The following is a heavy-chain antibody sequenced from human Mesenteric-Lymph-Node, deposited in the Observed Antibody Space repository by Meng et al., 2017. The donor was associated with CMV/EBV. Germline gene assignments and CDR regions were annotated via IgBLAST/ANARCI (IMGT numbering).Heavy chain of an antibody. Sequence: SETLSLTCTVSGGSINSADYYWNWIRQPPGKGLEWIGHIYYSGDTYYNPSLKSRVTISVDTSKNQFSLKLSSVTAADTAVYYCARGYCSSTSCYIFKMYYFDYWGQGTLVTVSS. D-gene: IGHD2-2*02. CDR1: GGSINSADYY. V-gene: IGHV4-30-4*01. CDR2: IYYSGDT. CDR3: ARGYCSSTSCYIFKMYYFDY. J-gene: IGHJ4*02.